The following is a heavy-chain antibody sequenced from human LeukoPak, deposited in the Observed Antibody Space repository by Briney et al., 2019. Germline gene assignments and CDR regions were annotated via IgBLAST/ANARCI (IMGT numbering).Heavy chain of an antibody. J-gene: IGHJ4*02. CDR3: ARTLIEVAGTHFFDY. V-gene: IGHV1-2*02. D-gene: IGHD6-19*01. CDR2: INPNSGGT. CDR1: GYTFTGYY. Sequence: VASVKVSCKASGYTFTGYYMHWVGQAPGQGLEWMGWINPNSGGTNYAQKFQGRVTMTRDTSISTAYMELSRLRSDDTAVYYCARTLIEVAGTHFFDYWGQGTLVTVSS.